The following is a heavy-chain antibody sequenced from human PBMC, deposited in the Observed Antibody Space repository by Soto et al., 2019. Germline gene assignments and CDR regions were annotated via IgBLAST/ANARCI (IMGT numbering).Heavy chain of an antibody. CDR1: GFTFSSYS. V-gene: IGHV3-21*01. Sequence: GGSLRLSCAASGFTFSSYSMNWVRQAPGKGLEWVSSISSSSSYIYYADSVKGRFTISRDNAKNSLYLQMNSLRAEDTAVYYCARDDRRENTIFGVALLFDPWGQGTLVTVSS. D-gene: IGHD3-3*01. CDR3: ARDDRRENTIFGVALLFDP. J-gene: IGHJ5*02. CDR2: ISSSSSYI.